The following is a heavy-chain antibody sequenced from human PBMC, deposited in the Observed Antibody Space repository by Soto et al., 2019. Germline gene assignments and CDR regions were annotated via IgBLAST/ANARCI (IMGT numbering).Heavy chain of an antibody. CDR1: VFTFVTYA. J-gene: IGHJ6*02. CDR3: ARVTPGNNLYYFSGMDV. V-gene: IGHV3-30-3*01. CDR2: ISYEGSNT. D-gene: IGHD1-1*01. Sequence: AGGSLRLSCVSSVFTFVTYAIHWVRQAPGKGLQWVALISYEGSNTYYADSVKGRFTVSRDNSKSTLYLQMNSLRPEDTGVYYCARVTPGNNLYYFSGMDVWGQGTSVTVSS.